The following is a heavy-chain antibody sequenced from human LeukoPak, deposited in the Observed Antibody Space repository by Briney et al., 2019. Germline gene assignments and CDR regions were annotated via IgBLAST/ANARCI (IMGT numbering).Heavy chain of an antibody. V-gene: IGHV4-38-2*01. J-gene: IGHJ5*02. D-gene: IGHD6-13*01. CDR2: IYHNGNT. Sequence: PSETLSLTCAVSGYSISSGYYWGWIRQPPRQGLEWIGSIYHNGNTYYNPSLKSRVTISVDTSKNEFSLKLSSVTAADTAVYYCARAYHSSWFLNWFDPWGQGTLVTVSS. CDR3: ARAYHSSWFLNWFDP. CDR1: GYSISSGYY.